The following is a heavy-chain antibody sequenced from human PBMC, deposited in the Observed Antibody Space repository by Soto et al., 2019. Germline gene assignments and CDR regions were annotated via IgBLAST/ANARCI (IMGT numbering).Heavy chain of an antibody. CDR1: GYTFTRYY. CDR2: MNLSGGTT. Sequence: QVQLLQSGAEVKEPGASVKVSCRASGYTFTRYYIHWVRQAAGQGLQWLRVMNLSGGTTPYAQQFQGRGNIARDTTTNTVDMEVLSLRSEDTSVYFCEREGRIGDYYGMDVWGQGTTVIV. V-gene: IGHV1-46*01. D-gene: IGHD3-3*02. J-gene: IGHJ6*02. CDR3: EREGRIGDYYGMDV.